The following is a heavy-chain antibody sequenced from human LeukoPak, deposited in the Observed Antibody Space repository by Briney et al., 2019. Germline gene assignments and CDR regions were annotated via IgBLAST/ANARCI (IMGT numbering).Heavy chain of an antibody. Sequence: GGPLHFSGQCSGYPFASSSIGGVRRLHGKGLGGMGILYPGDSHTRYSPSFQGQVTISADKSISTAYLQWSSLKASDTAMYYCARRSSGYCSGGSCYYNWFDPWGQGTLVTVSS. CDR3: ARRSSGYCSGGSCYYNWFDP. J-gene: IGHJ5*02. CDR1: GYPFASSS. D-gene: IGHD2-15*01. CDR2: LYPGDSHT. V-gene: IGHV5-51*01.